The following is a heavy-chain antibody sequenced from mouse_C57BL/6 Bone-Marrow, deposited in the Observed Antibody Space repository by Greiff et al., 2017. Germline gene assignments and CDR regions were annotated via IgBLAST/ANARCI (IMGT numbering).Heavy chain of an antibody. V-gene: IGHV14-2*01. D-gene: IGHD1-1*01. CDR1: GFNIKDYY. CDR3: TRSLIYYGTNY. Sequence: EVKLMESGAELVKPGASVKLSCTASGFNIKDYYIHWVKQRTEQGLEWIGRIDPEDGETQYAPKFQDKATITADTSSNTAYLQLSSLTSEDTAVYYCTRSLIYYGTNYWGQGTTLTVSS. CDR2: IDPEDGET. J-gene: IGHJ2*01.